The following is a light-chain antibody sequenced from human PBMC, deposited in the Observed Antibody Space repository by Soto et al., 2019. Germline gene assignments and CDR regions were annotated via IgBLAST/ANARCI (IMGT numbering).Light chain of an antibody. CDR3: QQYAASPFT. J-gene: IGKJ3*01. Sequence: EIVLTQSPGTLSLSPGERGTLSCRANQSLGSAYLAWYQQKPGQAPRLLIHGASSSAAAIPDRFSGSGSGKDFTLNISNLEPEDCAVYYCQQYAASPFTFGPGTKVDAK. V-gene: IGKV3-20*01. CDR2: GAS. CDR1: QSLGSAY.